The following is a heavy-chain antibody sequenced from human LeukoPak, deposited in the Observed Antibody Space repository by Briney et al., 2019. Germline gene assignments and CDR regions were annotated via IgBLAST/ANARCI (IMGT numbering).Heavy chain of an antibody. CDR2: ISAYNGNT. D-gene: IGHD3-10*01. CDR3: ARGVRWFGEFDY. J-gene: IGHJ4*02. CDR1: GGTFSSYA. V-gene: IGHV1-18*01. Sequence: ASVKVSCKASGGTFSSYAISWVRQAPGQGLEWMGWISAYNGNTNYAQKLQGRVTMTRDTSTSTVYMELSSLRSEDTAVYYCARGVRWFGEFDYWGQGTLVTVSS.